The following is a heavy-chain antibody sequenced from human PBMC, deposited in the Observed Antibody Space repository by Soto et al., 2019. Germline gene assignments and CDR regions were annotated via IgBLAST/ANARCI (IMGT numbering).Heavy chain of an antibody. CDR2: IFSNDEK. V-gene: IGHV2-26*01. J-gene: IGHJ4*02. CDR3: ARIREYCGGDCYLFDY. CDR1: GFSLSSARMG. Sequence: ESGPTLVNPTETLTLTCTVSGFSLSSARMGVSWIRQPPGKALEWLAHIFSNDEKSYSTSLKSRLTISKDTSKSQVVLTMTNMDPVDTATYYCARIREYCGGDCYLFDYWGQGTLVTVSS. D-gene: IGHD2-21*02.